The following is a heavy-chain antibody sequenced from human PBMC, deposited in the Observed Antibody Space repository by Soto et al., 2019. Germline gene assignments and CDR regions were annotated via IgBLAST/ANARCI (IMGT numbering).Heavy chain of an antibody. CDR2: IWTSGNT. J-gene: IGHJ3*02. CDR1: GDSINSYY. CDR3: AREGGSYDSGGYLIRGAFDI. V-gene: IGHV4-4*07. D-gene: IGHD3-22*01. Sequence: SETLSLTCSVSGDSINSYYWSWLRQPAGKGLEWIGRIWTSGNTMYNPSLRHRVAMSIDTSKRQFSLKLTSVTAADTAVYYCAREGGSYDSGGYLIRGAFDIWGQGTMVTVSS.